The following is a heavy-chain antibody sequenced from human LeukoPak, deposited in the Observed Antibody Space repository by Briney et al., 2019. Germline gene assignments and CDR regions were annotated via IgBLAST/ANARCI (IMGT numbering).Heavy chain of an antibody. D-gene: IGHD3-22*01. CDR2: ISAYNGNT. Sequence: GASVKVSCKASGYTFTSYGITWVRQAPGQGLEWMGWISAYNGNTNYAQKLQGRVTMAEDTSTDTAYMELSSLRSEDTAVYYCATGASYDSWHRNWFDPWGQGTLVTVSS. CDR1: GYTFTSYG. V-gene: IGHV1-18*01. J-gene: IGHJ5*02. CDR3: ATGASYDSWHRNWFDP.